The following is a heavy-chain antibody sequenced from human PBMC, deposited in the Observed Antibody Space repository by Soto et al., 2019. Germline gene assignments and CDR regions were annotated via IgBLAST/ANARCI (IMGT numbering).Heavy chain of an antibody. J-gene: IGHJ6*02. CDR2: IFHSGNT. CDR3: ARRPWGMDV. Sequence: QVQLQESGPGLVKPSGTLSLTCAVSSGSIDTTNWWSWVRQPPGKGLEWIGEIFHSGNTYYNPSLASRVTISVDTSKNQLSLNLRSVPAADTAVYYCARRPWGMDVWGQGTKVTVSS. D-gene: IGHD3-16*01. V-gene: IGHV4-4*02. CDR1: SGSIDTTNW.